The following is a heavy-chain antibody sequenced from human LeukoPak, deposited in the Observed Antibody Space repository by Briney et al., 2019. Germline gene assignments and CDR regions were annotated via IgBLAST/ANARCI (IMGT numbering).Heavy chain of an antibody. J-gene: IGHJ6*02. CDR3: ARGGSSSWHVYYYGMDV. CDR2: ISAYNGNT. D-gene: IGHD6-13*01. Sequence: ASVKVSCKASGYTFTSYGISWVRQAPGQGLEWMGWISAYNGNTNYAQKLQGRVTMTTDTSTSTAYMELRSLRSDDTAVYYCARGGSSSWHVYYYGMDVWGQGTTVTVSS. V-gene: IGHV1-18*01. CDR1: GYTFTSYG.